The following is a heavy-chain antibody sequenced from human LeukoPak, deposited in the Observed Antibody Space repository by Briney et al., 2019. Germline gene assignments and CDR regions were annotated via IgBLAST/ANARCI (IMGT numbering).Heavy chain of an antibody. CDR2: IKQDETEK. D-gene: IGHD3-22*01. J-gene: IGHJ4*02. V-gene: IGHV3-7*01. CDR1: GFTFSNFW. Sequence: PGGSLRLSCTASGFTFSNFWMGWVRQAPGKGLEWVANIKQDETEKFYLGSVKGRFTNSRDNSKNTLYLQMNSLRAEDTAVYYCARAVGYYDSSIDYWGQGILVTISS. CDR3: ARAVGYYDSSIDY.